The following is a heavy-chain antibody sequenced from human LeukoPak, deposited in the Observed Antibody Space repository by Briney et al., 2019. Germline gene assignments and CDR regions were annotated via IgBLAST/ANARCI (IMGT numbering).Heavy chain of an antibody. D-gene: IGHD6-19*01. CDR2: ISYDGSNK. J-gene: IGHJ4*02. V-gene: IGHV3-30*18. CDR3: AKDQQWLVEGGYYFDY. Sequence: GGSLRLSCAASGFTFSSYGMHWVRQAPGKGLEWVAVISYDGSNKYYADSVKGRFTISRDNSKNTLYLQMNSLRAEDTAVYYCAKDQQWLVEGGYYFDYWGQGTLVTASS. CDR1: GFTFSSYG.